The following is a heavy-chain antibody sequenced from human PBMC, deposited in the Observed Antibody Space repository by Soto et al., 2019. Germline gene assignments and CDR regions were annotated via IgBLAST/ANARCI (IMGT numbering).Heavy chain of an antibody. CDR2: VNPSGGST. Sequence: ASVKVSCKASGYLFTDYSMHWVRLAPGQGLEWMGVVNPSGGSTKYAQNFQVRVTMTRDTSTTTIYMELSSLRSGDTAIYYCAREENCSGGTCYSEYFHRWGQGTLVTVSS. J-gene: IGHJ1*01. CDR3: AREENCSGGTCYSEYFHR. D-gene: IGHD2-15*01. CDR1: GYLFTDYS. V-gene: IGHV1-46*01.